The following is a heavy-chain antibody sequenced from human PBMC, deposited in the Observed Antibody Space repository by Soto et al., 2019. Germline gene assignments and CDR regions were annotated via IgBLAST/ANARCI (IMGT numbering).Heavy chain of an antibody. V-gene: IGHV2-5*02. CDR3: AHLPWKQLWPRAPVVS. D-gene: IGHD5-18*01. Sequence: GAGPTLVNPTQTLTLTCTFSGFSLSPSGVGVGWIRQPPGKALEWLGIIYWDDDKRYSPSLESRLTITKDTSKNQLVLTMTNMDPVDTATYYCAHLPWKQLWPRAPVVSWGQGTPVTVSS. CDR1: GFSLSPSGVG. CDR2: IYWDDDK. J-gene: IGHJ4*02.